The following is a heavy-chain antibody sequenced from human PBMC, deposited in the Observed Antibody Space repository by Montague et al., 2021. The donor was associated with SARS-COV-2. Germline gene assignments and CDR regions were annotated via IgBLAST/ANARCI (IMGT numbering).Heavy chain of an antibody. V-gene: IGHV3-74*01. CDR2: INSDGSST. CDR1: GFTFSSYW. J-gene: IGHJ4*02. CDR3: ARGTIWFGELLTLWYFDY. Sequence: SLRLSCAASGFTFSSYWMHWVRQAPGKGLVWVSRINSDGSSTSYADSVKGRFTISRDNAKNTLYLQMNSLRAEDTAVYYCARGTIWFGELLTLWYFDYWGQGTLVTVSS. D-gene: IGHD3-10*01.